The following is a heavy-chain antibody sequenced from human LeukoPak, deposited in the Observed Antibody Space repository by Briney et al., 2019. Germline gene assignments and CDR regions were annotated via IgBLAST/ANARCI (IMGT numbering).Heavy chain of an antibody. V-gene: IGHV3-53*01. D-gene: IGHD1-14*01. J-gene: IGHJ4*02. Sequence: PGGSLTLSCAASGFTVITNDMTWVRQAPGKGLEWVVDLSSDGNTKYADSVQGRFTISRDNSKNTLYLEMNSLSPDDTAVYYCARGVEPLAANTLAYWGQGTLVTVSS. CDR1: GFTVITND. CDR3: ARGVEPLAANTLAY. CDR2: LSSDGNT.